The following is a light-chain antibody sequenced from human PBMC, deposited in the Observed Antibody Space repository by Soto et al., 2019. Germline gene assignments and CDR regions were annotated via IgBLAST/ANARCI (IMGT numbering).Light chain of an antibody. J-gene: IGLJ1*01. Sequence: QSALTQPASVSGSPGQSITISCTGTSSDAGGYNYVSWYQQHPGKAPKLMIYEVGNRPSGVSNRFSGSKSGNTASLTISGLQAEDEADYYCSSYTSSTTLYVFGTGTKVTVL. CDR3: SSYTSSTTLYV. V-gene: IGLV2-14*01. CDR2: EVG. CDR1: SSDAGGYNY.